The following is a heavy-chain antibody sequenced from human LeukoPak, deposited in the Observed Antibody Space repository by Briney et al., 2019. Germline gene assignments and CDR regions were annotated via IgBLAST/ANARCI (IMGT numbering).Heavy chain of an antibody. V-gene: IGHV4-61*02. J-gene: IGHJ4*02. CDR1: GGSISSSSYY. CDR3: ARDGYDFWSGYYRFDY. D-gene: IGHD3-3*01. Sequence: SETLSLTCTVSGGSISSSSYYWGWIRQPAGKGLEWIGRIYSSGNTNYNPSLESRVTISVDTSTNQISLKMRSVTAADTAVYYCARDGYDFWSGYYRFDYWGQGTLVTVSS. CDR2: IYSSGNT.